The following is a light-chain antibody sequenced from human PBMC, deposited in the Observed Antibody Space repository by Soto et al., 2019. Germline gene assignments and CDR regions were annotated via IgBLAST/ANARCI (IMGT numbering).Light chain of an antibody. CDR3: ATWDDRLNDLV. J-gene: IGLJ3*02. V-gene: IGLV1-44*01. CDR1: SSNIGGNI. Sequence: QSVLTQPPSASGTPGQRVTISCSGSSSNIGGNIVNWYQQLPGTAPKLLIYGNDQRPSGVPDRFSGSKSGTSASLAISGLQSDDEADYYCATWDDRLNDLVFGGGTKLTVL. CDR2: GND.